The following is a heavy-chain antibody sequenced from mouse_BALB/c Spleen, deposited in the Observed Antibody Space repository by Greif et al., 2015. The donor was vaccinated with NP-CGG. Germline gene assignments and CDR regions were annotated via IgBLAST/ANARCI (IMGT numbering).Heavy chain of an antibody. D-gene: IGHD6-2*01. CDR2: INSNGGST. CDR1: GFTFSSYG. CDR3: VREGYYGLVSDYAMDC. Sequence: EVQLVESGGGLVQPGGSLKLSCAASGFTFSSYGMSWVRQTPDKRLELVATINSNGGSTYYPDSVKGRFTISRDNAKNTLYRRMSSLKSEETAMYFGVREGYYGLVSDYAMDCWGQGTSVTVSS. V-gene: IGHV5-6-3*01. J-gene: IGHJ4*01.